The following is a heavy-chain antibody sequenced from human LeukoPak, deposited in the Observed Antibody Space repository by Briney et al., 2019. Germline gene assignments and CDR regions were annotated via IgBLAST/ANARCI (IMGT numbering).Heavy chain of an antibody. D-gene: IGHD2-21*01. J-gene: IGHJ6*02. V-gene: IGHV4-34*01. CDR1: GGSFSGYF. CDR3: ARSDLKYYYYYYGMDV. CDR2: INHSGST. Sequence: SETLSLTCVVYGGSFSGYFWSWIRQPPGKGLEWIGEINHSGSTNYNPSLKSRVTISVDTSKTQFSLKLSSVTAADAAVYYCARSDLKYYYYYYGMDVWGQGTTVTVSS.